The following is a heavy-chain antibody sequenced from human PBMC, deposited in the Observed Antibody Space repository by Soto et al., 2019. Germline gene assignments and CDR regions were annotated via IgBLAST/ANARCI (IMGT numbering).Heavy chain of an antibody. Sequence: GGSLRLSCAASGFTFSSYAMSWVRQAPGKGLEWVSAISGSGDSTYYADSLKGRFTISRDNAKNSLYLQMNSLRADDTAVYYCAREVDFGFDYWGQGTPVTVSS. V-gene: IGHV3-23*01. CDR3: AREVDFGFDY. CDR2: ISGSGDST. CDR1: GFTFSSYA. D-gene: IGHD5-12*01. J-gene: IGHJ4*02.